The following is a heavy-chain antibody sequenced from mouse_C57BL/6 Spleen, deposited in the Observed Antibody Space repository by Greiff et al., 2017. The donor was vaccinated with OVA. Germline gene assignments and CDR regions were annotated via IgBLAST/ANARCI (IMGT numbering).Heavy chain of an antibody. D-gene: IGHD2-4*01. CDR1: GFNIKDYY. CDR3: ARGLRRGGFDY. Sequence: EVQLQQSGAELVKPGASVKLSCTASGFNIKDYYMHWVKQRTEQGLEWIGRIDPVDGETKYAPKFPGTATITADTSSNTAYLQLSSLTSEDTAVYYCARGLRRGGFDYWGQGTTLTVSS. J-gene: IGHJ2*01. CDR2: IDPVDGET. V-gene: IGHV14-2*01.